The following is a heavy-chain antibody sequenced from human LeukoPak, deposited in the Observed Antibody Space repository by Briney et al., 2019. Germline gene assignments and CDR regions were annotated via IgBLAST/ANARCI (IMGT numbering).Heavy chain of an antibody. CDR3: AREAVTIFGLVRTQTPKGPHRFDP. D-gene: IGHD3-3*01. CDR1: GYTFTNYY. V-gene: IGHV1-46*01. CDR2: INPSCGTT. Sequence: ASVKVSCKASGYTFTNYYIHWVRQAPGQGLEWMGLINPSCGTTNCAQKFQGRVTMTRDMSTTTVYMHLSSLRSEDTAVYYCAREAVTIFGLVRTQTPKGPHRFDPWGQGTLVTVSS. J-gene: IGHJ5*02.